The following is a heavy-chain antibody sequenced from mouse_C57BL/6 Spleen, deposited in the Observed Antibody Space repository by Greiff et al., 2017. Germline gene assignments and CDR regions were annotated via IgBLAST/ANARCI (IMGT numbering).Heavy chain of an antibody. CDR2: IYPGDGDT. Sequence: VQLQQSGPELVKPGASVKISCKASGYAFSSSWMNWVKQRPGKGLEWIGRIYPGDGDTNYNGKFKGKATLTADKSSSTAYMQLSSLTSEDSAVYFCARDRVTTPYFDCWGQGTTLTVSS. J-gene: IGHJ2*01. CDR3: ARDRVTTPYFDC. V-gene: IGHV1-82*01. D-gene: IGHD2-2*01. CDR1: GYAFSSSW.